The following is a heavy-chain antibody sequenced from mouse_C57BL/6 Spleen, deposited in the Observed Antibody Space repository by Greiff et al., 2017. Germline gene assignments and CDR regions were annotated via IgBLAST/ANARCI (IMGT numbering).Heavy chain of an antibody. D-gene: IGHD1-1*01. CDR3: ARDEYYGSSYPYYFDY. CDR2: ISDGGSYT. J-gene: IGHJ2*01. CDR1: GFTFSSYA. Sequence: EVLLLESGGGLVKPGGSLKLSCAASGFTFSSYAMSWVRQTPEKRLEWVATISDGGSYTYYPDNVKGRFTISRDNAKNNLYLQMSHMKSEDTAMYYCARDEYYGSSYPYYFDYWGQGTTLTVSS. V-gene: IGHV5-4*01.